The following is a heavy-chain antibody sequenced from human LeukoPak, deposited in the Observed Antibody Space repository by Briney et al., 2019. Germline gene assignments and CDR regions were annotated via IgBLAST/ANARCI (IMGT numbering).Heavy chain of an antibody. V-gene: IGHV3-23*01. Sequence: GGSLRLSCAASGFVFKDYHVHWVRQAPGKGLEWVSAISGSGGSTYYADSVRGRFTISRDNSKNTLYLQMNSLRAEDTAVYYCAKDDDSSGYYVIDYWGQGTLVTVSS. CDR2: ISGSGGST. D-gene: IGHD3-22*01. CDR1: GFVFKDYH. J-gene: IGHJ4*02. CDR3: AKDDDSSGYYVIDY.